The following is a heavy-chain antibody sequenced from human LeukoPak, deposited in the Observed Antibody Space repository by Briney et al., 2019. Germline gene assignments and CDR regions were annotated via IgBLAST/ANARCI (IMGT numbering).Heavy chain of an antibody. CDR2: IYVSGTT. CDR3: GRHAYGGSPPLS. Sequence: GGSLRLSCAASGFTVRDGYMSWVRQAPGKRLEWLAFIYVSGTTFYAASVKGRFTISRDNAKHTVYLQMNNLRAEDTALYYCGRHAYGGSPPLSWGQGALVTVSS. CDR1: GFTVRDGY. D-gene: IGHD3-10*01. V-gene: IGHV3-53*01. J-gene: IGHJ4*02.